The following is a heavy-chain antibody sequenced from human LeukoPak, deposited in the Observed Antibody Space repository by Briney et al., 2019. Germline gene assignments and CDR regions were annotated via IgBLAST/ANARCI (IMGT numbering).Heavy chain of an antibody. V-gene: IGHV1-69*05. CDR2: IIPIFGTA. Sequence: GASVKVSCKASGGTFSSYAISWVRQAPGQGLEWMGGIIPIFGTANYAQKFQGRVTITTDESTSTAYMELSSLRSEDTAVYYCAGGITGTTPYYYYYMDVWGKGTTVTVPS. J-gene: IGHJ6*03. CDR3: AGGITGTTPYYYYYMDV. CDR1: GGTFSSYA. D-gene: IGHD1-7*01.